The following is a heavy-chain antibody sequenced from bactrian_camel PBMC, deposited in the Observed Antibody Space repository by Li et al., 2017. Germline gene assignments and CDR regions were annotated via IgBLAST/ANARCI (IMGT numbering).Heavy chain of an antibody. Sequence: HVQLVESGGGPVQTGGSLTLSCAASEYPYPNSRNCMGWFRQAPGKEREGVATIRGGITRYTDSVKGRFTISKGNAKNTLYLQMNSLKPEDTAMYYCAADPSWRCGLASEYTYWGQGTQVTVS. CDR2: IRGGIT. V-gene: IGHV3S53*01. CDR1: EYPYPNSRNC. D-gene: IGHD5*01. CDR3: AADPSWRCGLASEYTY. J-gene: IGHJ4*01.